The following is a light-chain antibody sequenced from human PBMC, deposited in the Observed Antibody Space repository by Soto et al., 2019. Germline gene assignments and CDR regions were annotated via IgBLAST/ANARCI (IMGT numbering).Light chain of an antibody. Sequence: SSELTQPPSVSVSPGQTASITCSGDKVGNKYACWYQQKPGQSPVLVIYQDIKRPSGIPERFSGSNSGNTATLTISGTQAMDEADYYCQAWDTSTVVFGGGTKLTVL. V-gene: IGLV3-1*01. CDR3: QAWDTSTVV. CDR1: KVGNKY. J-gene: IGLJ2*01. CDR2: QDI.